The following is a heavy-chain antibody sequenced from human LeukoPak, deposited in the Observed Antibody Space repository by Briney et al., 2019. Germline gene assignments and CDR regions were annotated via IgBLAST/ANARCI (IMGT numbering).Heavy chain of an antibody. CDR1: GFTFSSYA. D-gene: IGHD2-2*01. CDR3: ASGDCSSTSCPPIFDY. Sequence: GGSLRLSCAASGFTFSSYAMHWVRQAPGEGLEWVAVISYDGSNKYYADSVKGRFTISRDNSKNTLYLQMNSLRAEGTAVYYCASGDCSSTSCPPIFDYWGQGTLVTVSS. J-gene: IGHJ4*02. CDR2: ISYDGSNK. V-gene: IGHV3-30-3*01.